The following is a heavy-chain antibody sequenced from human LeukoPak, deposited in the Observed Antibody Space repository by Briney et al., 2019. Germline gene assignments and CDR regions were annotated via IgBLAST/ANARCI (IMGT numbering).Heavy chain of an antibody. V-gene: IGHV4-59*01. CDR2: IYYSGST. Sequence: SETLSLTCPVSGGSISSYYWSWIRQPPGKGLEWIGYIYYSGSTNYNPSLKSRVTISVDTSKNQFSLKLSSVTAADTAVYYCARGGGLGAYYYYMDVWGKGTTVTVSS. D-gene: IGHD1-26*01. CDR3: ARGGGLGAYYYYMDV. CDR1: GGSISSYY. J-gene: IGHJ6*03.